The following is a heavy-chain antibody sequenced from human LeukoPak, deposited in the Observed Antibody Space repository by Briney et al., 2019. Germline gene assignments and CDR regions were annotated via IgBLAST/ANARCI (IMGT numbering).Heavy chain of an antibody. Sequence: TGGSLRLSCAASGFTFSSYAMSWVRQAPGKGLEWVSAISGSGGSTYYADSVKGRFTISRDNSKNTLYLQMNSLRAEDTAVYYCAKTFVVVVAATGYFDYWGQGTLVTVSS. D-gene: IGHD2-15*01. J-gene: IGHJ4*02. CDR2: ISGSGGST. CDR1: GFTFSSYA. CDR3: AKTFVVVVAATGYFDY. V-gene: IGHV3-23*01.